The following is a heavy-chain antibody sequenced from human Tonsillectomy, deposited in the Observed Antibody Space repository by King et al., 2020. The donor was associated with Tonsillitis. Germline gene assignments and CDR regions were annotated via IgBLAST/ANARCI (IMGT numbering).Heavy chain of an antibody. V-gene: IGHV3-48*03. CDR3: ARDPGRYSGSHNWFDP. Sequence: QLVQSGGGLVQPGGSLRLSCAGSGFTFRSYEMNWVRQAPGKGLEWVSYISSGGGTIYYADYVKGRFAISRDNAKNSLFLQMDSLRAEDTAVYYCARDPGRYSGSHNWFDPWGQGTLVTVSS. CDR1: GFTFRSYE. CDR2: ISSGGGTI. D-gene: IGHD1-26*01. J-gene: IGHJ5*02.